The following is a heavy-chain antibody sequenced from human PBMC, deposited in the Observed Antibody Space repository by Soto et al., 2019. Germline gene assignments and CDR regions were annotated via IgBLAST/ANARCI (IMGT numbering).Heavy chain of an antibody. CDR3: ARDEARPLGY. CDR2: IKPDGSEK. Sequence: EVQLVESGGGLVQPGGSLRLSCAASGFTFSSYWMSWVRQAPGKGLEWVANIKPDGSEKYYVDSVRGRFTISRDNVENSLTLQMNSLRAEDAALYFCARDEARPLGYRGQGTLVTVSS. J-gene: IGHJ4*02. V-gene: IGHV3-7*01. CDR1: GFTFSSYW. D-gene: IGHD6-6*01.